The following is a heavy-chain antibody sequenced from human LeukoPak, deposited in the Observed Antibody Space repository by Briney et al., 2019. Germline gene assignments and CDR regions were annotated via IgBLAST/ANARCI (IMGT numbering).Heavy chain of an antibody. J-gene: IGHJ4*02. CDR1: GFTFDDYA. Sequence: GRSLRLSCAASGFTFDDYAMHWVRQAPGRGLEWVSGISWNSGSIGYADSVKGRFTISRDNAKNSLYLQMNSLRAEDTALYYCAKAAGIDYDILTGHYYFDYWGQGTLVTVSS. CDR2: ISWNSGSI. CDR3: AKAAGIDYDILTGHYYFDY. V-gene: IGHV3-9*01. D-gene: IGHD3-9*01.